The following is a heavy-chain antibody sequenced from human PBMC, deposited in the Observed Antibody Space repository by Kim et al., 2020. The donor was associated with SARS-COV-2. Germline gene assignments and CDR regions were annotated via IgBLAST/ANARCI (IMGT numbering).Heavy chain of an antibody. Sequence: SETLSLTCAVYGGSFSGYYWSWIRQPPGKGLEWIGDINHSGSTNYNPSLKSRVTISGDTSKNQFSLKLSSVTAADTAVYYCSGSTSGRAAFVYWGQGTLV. CDR3: SGSTSGRAAFVY. CDR2: INHSGST. CDR1: GGSFSGYY. V-gene: IGHV4-34*01. D-gene: IGHD6-13*01. J-gene: IGHJ4*02.